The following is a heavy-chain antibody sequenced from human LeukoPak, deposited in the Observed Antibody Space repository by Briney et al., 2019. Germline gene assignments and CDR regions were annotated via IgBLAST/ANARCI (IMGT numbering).Heavy chain of an antibody. CDR3: ATVHQGGYSYGYSCDY. V-gene: IGHV1-69*06. CDR1: GGTFSSYA. J-gene: IGHJ4*02. D-gene: IGHD5-18*01. Sequence: GASVKVSCKASGGTFSSYAISWVRQAPGQGLEWMGGIIPIFGTANYAQKFQGRVTITADKSTSTAYMELSSLRSEDTAVYYCATVHQGGYSYGYSCDYWGQGTLVTVSS. CDR2: IIPIFGTA.